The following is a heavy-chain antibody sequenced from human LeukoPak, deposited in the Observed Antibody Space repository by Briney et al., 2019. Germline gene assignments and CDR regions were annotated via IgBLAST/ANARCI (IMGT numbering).Heavy chain of an antibody. D-gene: IGHD2-2*01. V-gene: IGHV4-34*01. CDR2: INHSGST. J-gene: IGHJ4*02. CDR1: GGSFRGYY. Sequence: SETLSLTCAVYGGSFRGYYWSWIRQPPGKGLEWIGEINHSGSTNYNPSLKSRVTISLDTSMKEFSLKLNSVTAADTAVYYCASTERCSTTCPLDYWGQGTLVTVSS. CDR3: ASTERCSTTCPLDY.